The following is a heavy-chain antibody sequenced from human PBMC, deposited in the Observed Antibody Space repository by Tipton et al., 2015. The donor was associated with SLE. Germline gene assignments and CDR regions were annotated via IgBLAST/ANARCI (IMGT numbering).Heavy chain of an antibody. D-gene: IGHD2-21*02. CDR1: AFTFSSHD. J-gene: IGHJ4*02. Sequence: SLRLSCAASAFTFSSHDMHWVRQAPGRGLEWVAFIRYDGSNKDYTDSVKGRFTISRDNSKNTLYLQMSSLRTEDTAVYYCARGSVGDSKDYWGQGTLVTVSS. CDR3: ARGSVGDSKDY. CDR2: IRYDGSNK. V-gene: IGHV3-30*02.